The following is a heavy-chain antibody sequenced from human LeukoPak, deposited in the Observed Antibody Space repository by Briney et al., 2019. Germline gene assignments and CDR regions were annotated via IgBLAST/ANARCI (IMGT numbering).Heavy chain of an antibody. CDR1: GFSLNTRGVG. CDR3: AHRKNYYDSSVFDN. D-gene: IGHD3-22*01. CDR2: IYWDDDR. J-gene: IGHJ4*02. V-gene: IGHV2-5*02. Sequence: GPTLVNPTQTLTLTCTFSGFSLNTRGVGVGWIRQPPGRALEWLALIYWDDDRRYSPSLKSGLTITKDTSRNQVVLTMTNMDPVDTATYFCAHRKNYYDSSVFDNWGQGTLVTVSS.